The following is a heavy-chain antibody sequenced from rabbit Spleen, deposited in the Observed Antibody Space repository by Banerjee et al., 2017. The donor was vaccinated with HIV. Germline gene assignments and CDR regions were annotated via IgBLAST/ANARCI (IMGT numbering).Heavy chain of an antibody. V-gene: IGHV1S45*01. CDR2: IDTGSGIT. D-gene: IGHD6-1*01. CDR3: ARDVGSYDYIDVYFNL. J-gene: IGHJ4*01. Sequence: QEQLVESGGDLVKPEGSLTLTCTASEFSFSDDYWIHWVRQAPGKGLEWIGCIDTGSGITNYATWAKGRFTISKTSSTTVTLQLNSLTAADTATYFCARDVGSYDYIDVYFNLWGPGTLVTVS. CDR1: EFSFSDDYW.